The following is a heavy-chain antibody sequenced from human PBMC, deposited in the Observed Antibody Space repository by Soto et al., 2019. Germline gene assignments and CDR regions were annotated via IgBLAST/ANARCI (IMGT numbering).Heavy chain of an antibody. D-gene: IGHD3-22*01. J-gene: IGHJ6*02. CDR3: ARDWYYFDSSGYSKPVYYYYYGLDV. V-gene: IGHV1-2*02. CDR2: INPNTGGT. Sequence: ASVKVSCKASGYTFTDYYMHWVRQAPGQGLEWMGWINPNTGGTKYAQKFQGRVTMTRDTSISTAYMELSSLRSDNTAVYYCARDWYYFDSSGYSKPVYYYYYGLDVWGQGTTVTVSS. CDR1: GYTFTDYY.